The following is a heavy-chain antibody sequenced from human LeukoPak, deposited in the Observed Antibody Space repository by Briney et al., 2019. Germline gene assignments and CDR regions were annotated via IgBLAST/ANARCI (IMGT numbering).Heavy chain of an antibody. Sequence: PSETLSLTCTVSGGSIIGYYWNWVRHRPGRGLEWIGYVHYSGSTKYNSSLNNRVIISIDTSKNQLSLRLTSVTPADTAVYYCARDLAGEWGNYFDYWGQGIVVTVPS. D-gene: IGHD3-16*01. CDR2: VHYSGST. J-gene: IGHJ4*02. CDR3: ARDLAGEWGNYFDY. V-gene: IGHV4-59*12. CDR1: GGSIIGYY.